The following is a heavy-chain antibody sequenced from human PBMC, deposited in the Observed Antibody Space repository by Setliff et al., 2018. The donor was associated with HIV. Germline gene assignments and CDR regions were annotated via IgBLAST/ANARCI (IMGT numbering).Heavy chain of an antibody. V-gene: IGHV4-59*01. CDR3: ARGSWKDGAHGYFFDY. Sequence: PSETLSLTCTVSGGSISSYYWSWIRQSPEKGLEWIGYIYHTGITKYNPSLTSRLSTSIDTSKNQFSLSLTSVTAADTAVYYCARGSWKDGAHGYFFDYWGQGTLVTVSS. D-gene: IGHD1-1*01. CDR1: GGSISSYY. CDR2: IYHTGIT. J-gene: IGHJ4*02.